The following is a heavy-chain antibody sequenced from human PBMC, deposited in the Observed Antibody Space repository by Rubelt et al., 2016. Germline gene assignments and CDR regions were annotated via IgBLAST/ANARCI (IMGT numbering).Heavy chain of an antibody. J-gene: IGHJ5*02. V-gene: IGHV4-34*01. Sequence: QVQLQQWGAGLLKPSETLSLTCAVYGGSFSGYYWSWIRQPPGKGLEWIGEINHSGSTNYNPSLKMRVTISVDTSKNQFSLKLSSVTAADTAVYYCARGGRYYGSGSYQRHNWFDPWGQGTLVTVSS. CDR1: GGSFSGYY. D-gene: IGHD3-10*01. CDR3: ARGGRYYGSGSYQRHNWFDP. CDR2: INHSGST.